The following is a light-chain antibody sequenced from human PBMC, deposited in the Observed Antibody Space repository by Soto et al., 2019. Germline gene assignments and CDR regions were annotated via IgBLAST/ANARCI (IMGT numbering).Light chain of an antibody. CDR2: GAS. J-gene: IGKJ1*01. Sequence: EIVMTQSPATLSVSPGERATLSCRASQSVSSNLAWYQQKPGQAPRLLIYGASTRATGIPARFSRSGSGTEFTLTISSLQSEDFAVYYCQQYNNWLTWTFGQGTKVEIK. V-gene: IGKV3-15*01. CDR3: QQYNNWLTWT. CDR1: QSVSSN.